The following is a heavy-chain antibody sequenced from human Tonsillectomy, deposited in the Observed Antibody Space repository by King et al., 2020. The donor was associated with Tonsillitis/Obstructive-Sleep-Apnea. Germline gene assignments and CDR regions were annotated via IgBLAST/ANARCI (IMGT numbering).Heavy chain of an antibody. D-gene: IGHD2-15*01. V-gene: IGHV3-30*01. CDR2: ISYDGSNK. CDR3: ARGYCSGGSCYSGVNY. J-gene: IGHJ4*02. CDR1: GFTFSNYA. Sequence: VQLVESGGGVVQPGRSLRLSCAASGFTFSNYALHWLRQAPGKGLEWVAVISYDGSNKYYADSVKGRFTISRDNSRNTLYLQMDSLRAEDTVVYYCARGYCSGGSCYSGVNYWGQGTLVTVSS.